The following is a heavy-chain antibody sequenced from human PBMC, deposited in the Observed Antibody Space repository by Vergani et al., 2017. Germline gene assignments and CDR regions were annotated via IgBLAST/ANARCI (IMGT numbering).Heavy chain of an antibody. D-gene: IGHD3-16*01. J-gene: IGHJ2*01. CDR3: ARTRRGARWALNWYFDL. CDR1: GGSIRSGGYY. Sequence: QVQLQESGPGLVKPSQTLSLTCTVSGGSIRSGGYYWSWIRQHPGKGLEWIGYIYYSGSTYYNPSLKSRVTLSVDTSKNQFSLKLSSVTAADTAVYYCARTRRGARWALNWYFDLWGRGTLVTVSS. V-gene: IGHV4-31*03. CDR2: IYYSGST.